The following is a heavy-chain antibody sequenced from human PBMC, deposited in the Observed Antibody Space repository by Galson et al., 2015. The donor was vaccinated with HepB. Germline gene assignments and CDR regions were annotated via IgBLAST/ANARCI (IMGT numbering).Heavy chain of an antibody. V-gene: IGHV3-48*01. CDR1: GFTFSSYS. Sequence: SLRLSCAASGFTFSSYSMNWVRQAPGKGLEWVSYISSSSSTIYYADSVKGRFTISRDDAKNSLYLQMNSLRAEDTAVYYCARDGQYSSSSVPALTGYYYGMDVWGQGTTVTVSS. J-gene: IGHJ6*02. CDR3: ARDGQYSSSSVPALTGYYYGMDV. CDR2: ISSSSSTI. D-gene: IGHD6-6*01.